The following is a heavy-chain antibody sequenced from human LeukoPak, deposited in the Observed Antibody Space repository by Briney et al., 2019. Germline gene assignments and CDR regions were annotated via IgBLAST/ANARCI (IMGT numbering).Heavy chain of an antibody. D-gene: IGHD3-10*01. CDR1: GGSFSGYY. Sequence: SETLSLTCAVYGGSFSGYYWSWIRQPPGKGLEWIGEINHSGSTNYNPSLKSRVTISVDTSKNQFSLKLSSVTAADTAVYYCARFLGRGFDIWGQGTMVTVSS. CDR3: ARFLGRGFDI. J-gene: IGHJ3*02. V-gene: IGHV4-34*01. CDR2: INHSGST.